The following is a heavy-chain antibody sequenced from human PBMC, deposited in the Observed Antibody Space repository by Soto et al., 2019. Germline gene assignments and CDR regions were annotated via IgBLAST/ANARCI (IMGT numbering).Heavy chain of an antibody. CDR3: ARVVVGSRLSLDY. D-gene: IGHD1-26*01. J-gene: IGHJ4*02. V-gene: IGHV1-69*01. CDR1: GGTFSSYT. Sequence: QVQLVQSGAEVKKPGSSVTVSCKASGGTFSSYTISWVRQAPGQGLGWMAGISPIFGTPIYAQKFQDRVTITADDSTMTAYMEMHRLTSEDTAVYYCARVVVGSRLSLDYWGQGTLVTISS. CDR2: ISPIFGTP.